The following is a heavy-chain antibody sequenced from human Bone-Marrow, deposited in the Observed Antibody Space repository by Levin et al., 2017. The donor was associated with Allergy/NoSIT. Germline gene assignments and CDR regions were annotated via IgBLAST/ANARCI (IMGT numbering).Heavy chain of an antibody. Sequence: PGGSLRLSCEASEFTFDRHDMAWVRQAPGKGLEWVSHISGSGGSAFYAESVKGRSTISRDNSKKTLYLVMNSLTADDTAVYYCARRPASSYGSGYYFESWGQGTLVIVSS. J-gene: IGHJ4*02. D-gene: IGHD2-15*01. CDR2: ISGSGGSA. CDR3: ARRPASSYGSGYYFES. CDR1: EFTFDRHD. V-gene: IGHV3-23*01.